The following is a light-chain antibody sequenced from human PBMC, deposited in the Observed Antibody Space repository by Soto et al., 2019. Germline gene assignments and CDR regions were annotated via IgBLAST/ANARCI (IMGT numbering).Light chain of an antibody. Sequence: EIVMTQSPATLSVSPGERATLSCRASQSVNIYLAWYQQKPGQAPRLLIFGASSRATGIPARFSGSGSGTEFNLTLSSLQSEDFAVYFCQQYDDSLRLTFGGGTKVEIK. CDR3: QQYDDSLRLT. CDR1: QSVNIY. J-gene: IGKJ4*01. CDR2: GAS. V-gene: IGKV3D-15*01.